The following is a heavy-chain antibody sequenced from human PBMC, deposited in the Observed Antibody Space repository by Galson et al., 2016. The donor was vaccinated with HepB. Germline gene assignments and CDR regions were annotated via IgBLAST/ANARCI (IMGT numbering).Heavy chain of an antibody. J-gene: IGHJ6*02. CDR1: GFTFDDYT. CDR2: ISWDGRSP. D-gene: IGHD3-10*01. Sequence: SLRLSCAASGFTFDDYTMHWVRRAPGKGLEWVALISWDGRSPDYADSVRGRFTISGDKRQNILYLQMNSLKTEDTALYYCGKDWGSLWESSGKGMDVCGQGTTVIVSS. V-gene: IGHV3-43*01. CDR3: GKDWGSLWESSGKGMDV.